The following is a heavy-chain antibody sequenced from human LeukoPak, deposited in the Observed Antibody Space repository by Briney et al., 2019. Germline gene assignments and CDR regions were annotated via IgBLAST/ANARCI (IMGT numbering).Heavy chain of an antibody. V-gene: IGHV3-23*01. CDR2: ITGIGGDT. D-gene: IGHD3-9*01. CDR3: AKWGDYDVLAGYYVSDY. CDR1: GFTFSNYA. Sequence: GASLRLSCAASGFTFSNYAMSWVRQAPGKGVEWVSAITGIGGDTYYADSVKGRFTISRDNSKNTVFLQMNSLRAEDTAVYYCAKWGDYDVLAGYYVSDYWGQGTLVTVSS. J-gene: IGHJ4*02.